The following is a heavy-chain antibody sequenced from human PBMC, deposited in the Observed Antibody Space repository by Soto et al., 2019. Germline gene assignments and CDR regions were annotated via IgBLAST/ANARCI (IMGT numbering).Heavy chain of an antibody. Sequence: ASVKVSCKASGYTFTSYYMHWVRQVPGQGLEWMGIINPSGGSTSYAQKFQGRVTMTRDTSTSTVYMELSSLRSEDTAVYYCARVYCSGGSCYGIDYWGQGTLVTVSS. J-gene: IGHJ4*02. CDR3: ARVYCSGGSCYGIDY. V-gene: IGHV1-46*01. CDR1: GYTFTSYY. D-gene: IGHD2-15*01. CDR2: INPSGGST.